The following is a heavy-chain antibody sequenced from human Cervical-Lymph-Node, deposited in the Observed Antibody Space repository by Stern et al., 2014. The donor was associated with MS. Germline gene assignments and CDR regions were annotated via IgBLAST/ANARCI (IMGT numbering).Heavy chain of an antibody. V-gene: IGHV5-51*01. D-gene: IGHD6-19*01. CDR3: ARQYSTGWYAIGY. J-gene: IGHJ4*02. CDR2: IYPGDSDT. Sequence: MQLVQSGAEVKKPGESVKISCKAAGYSFTSNWIAWVRQMPGKGLEWMGIIYPGDSDTRYSPSFQGQVTISADKSISTAYLQWTSLKVSDTAMYYCARQYSTGWYAIGYWGQGTLVTVSS. CDR1: GYSFTSNW.